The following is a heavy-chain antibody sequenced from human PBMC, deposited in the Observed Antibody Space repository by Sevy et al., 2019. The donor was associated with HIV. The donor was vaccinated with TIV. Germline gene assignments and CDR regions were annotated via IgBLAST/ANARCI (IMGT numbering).Heavy chain of an antibody. CDR2: ISGSGGST. CDR1: GFTFSSYA. D-gene: IGHD3-10*01. J-gene: IGHJ4*02. CDR3: AKTTLRITMVRGVTSSYYFDY. V-gene: IGHV3-23*01. Sequence: GEYLKISCAASGFTFSSYAMSWVRQAPGKGLEWVSAISGSGGSTYYADSVKGRFTISRDNSKNTLYLQMNSLRAEDTAVYYCAKTTLRITMVRGVTSSYYFDYWGQGTLVTVSS.